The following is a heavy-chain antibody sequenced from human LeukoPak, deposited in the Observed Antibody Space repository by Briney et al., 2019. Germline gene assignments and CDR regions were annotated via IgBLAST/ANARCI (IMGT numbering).Heavy chain of an antibody. CDR2: ISTSGSTM. J-gene: IGHJ6*02. V-gene: IGHV3-48*03. CDR3: ARDGSTEAKQQLVSYYFYGLDV. Sequence: PGGSLRLSCAASGFTFSNYEMNWVRQAPGKGLEWLSYISTSGSTMYYADSVRGRFTISRDNAKNSLYLQMSSLGAEDTAVYYCARDGSTEAKQQLVSYYFYGLDVWGQGTTVTVSS. CDR1: GFTFSNYE. D-gene: IGHD6-13*01.